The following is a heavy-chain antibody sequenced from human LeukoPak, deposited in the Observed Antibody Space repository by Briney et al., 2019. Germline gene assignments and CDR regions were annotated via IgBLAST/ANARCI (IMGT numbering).Heavy chain of an antibody. CDR3: AKDRARIAVAAYFDY. Sequence: GGSLRLSCAASGFTFSSYAMSWVRQAPGKGLEWVSAIRGSGGSTYYADSVKGRFTISRDNSKNTLYLQMNSLRAEDTAVYYCAKDRARIAVAAYFDYWGQGTLVTVSS. D-gene: IGHD6-19*01. V-gene: IGHV3-23*01. J-gene: IGHJ4*02. CDR2: IRGSGGST. CDR1: GFTFSSYA.